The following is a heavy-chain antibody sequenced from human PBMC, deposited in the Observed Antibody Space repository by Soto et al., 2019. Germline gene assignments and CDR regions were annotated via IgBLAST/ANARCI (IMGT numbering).Heavy chain of an antibody. Sequence: GGSLRLSCAASGFTFSSYGMHWVRQAPGKGLEWVAVISYDGGNKYYADSVKGRFTISRDNSKNTLYLQMNSLRAEDTAVYYCAKGGDCTNGVCYYYYGMDVWGQGTTVTVSS. CDR1: GFTFSSYG. D-gene: IGHD2-8*01. J-gene: IGHJ6*02. CDR3: AKGGDCTNGVCYYYYGMDV. V-gene: IGHV3-30*18. CDR2: ISYDGGNK.